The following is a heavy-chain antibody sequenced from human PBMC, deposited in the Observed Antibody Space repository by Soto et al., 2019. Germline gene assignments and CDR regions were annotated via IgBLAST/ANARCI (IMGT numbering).Heavy chain of an antibody. Sequence: ASVKVSCKASGYTFTSYYMHWVRQAPGQGLEWMGIINPSGGSTSYAQKFQGRVTMTRDTSTSTVYMELSSLRSEDTAVYYCARDPQIAAAGMRAFDIWGQGTMVTV. V-gene: IGHV1-46*01. CDR1: GYTFTSYY. CDR3: ARDPQIAAAGMRAFDI. CDR2: INPSGGST. J-gene: IGHJ3*02. D-gene: IGHD6-13*01.